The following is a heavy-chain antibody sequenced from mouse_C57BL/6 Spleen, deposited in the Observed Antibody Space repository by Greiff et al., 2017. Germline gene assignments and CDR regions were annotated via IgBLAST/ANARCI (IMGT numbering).Heavy chain of an antibody. J-gene: IGHJ2*01. CDR2: ISYDGSN. Sequence: DVKLQESGPGLVKPSQSLSLTCSVTGYSITSGYYWNWIRQFPGNKLEWMGYISYDGSNNYNPSLKNRISITRDTSKNQFFLKLNSVTTEDTATYYCAREDYYDYDVGGFDYWGQGTTLTVSS. CDR3: AREDYYDYDVGGFDY. D-gene: IGHD2-4*01. V-gene: IGHV3-6*01. CDR1: GYSITSGYY.